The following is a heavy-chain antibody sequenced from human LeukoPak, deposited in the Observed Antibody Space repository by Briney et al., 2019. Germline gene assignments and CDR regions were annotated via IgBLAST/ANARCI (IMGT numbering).Heavy chain of an antibody. V-gene: IGHV3-23*01. Sequence: GGSLRPSCAASGFTFSTSAMTWVRQAPGKGLEWVSGISASGGSTYYADSVKGRFTISRDNSKNTLYLQVNSLRAEDTAVYYCAKGPDKYGIKAYADFWGQGTLVTVSS. CDR2: ISASGGST. J-gene: IGHJ4*02. CDR3: AKGPDKYGIKAYADF. D-gene: IGHD2-8*01. CDR1: GFTFSTSA.